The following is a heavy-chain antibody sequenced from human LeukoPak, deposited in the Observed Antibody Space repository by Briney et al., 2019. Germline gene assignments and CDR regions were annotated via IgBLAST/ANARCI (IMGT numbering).Heavy chain of an antibody. CDR3: AKDLAAAGHFDY. J-gene: IGHJ4*02. CDR1: GITFSMYG. D-gene: IGHD6-13*01. Sequence: GGSLRLSCAASGITFSMYGMHWVRQAPGKGLEWLAFIRYDGSNKYYADSVKGRFTISRDNSKNTLYLQMNSLRAEDTAVYYCAKDLAAAGHFDYWGQGTLVTVSS. CDR2: IRYDGSNK. V-gene: IGHV3-30*02.